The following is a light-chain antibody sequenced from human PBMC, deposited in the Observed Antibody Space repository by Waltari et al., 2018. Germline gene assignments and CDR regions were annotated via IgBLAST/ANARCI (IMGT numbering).Light chain of an antibody. CDR1: SGTIASTY. J-gene: IGLJ3*02. CDR2: EDN. V-gene: IGLV6-57*04. Sequence: NFMLTQPHSVSESPGKTVTISCTRSSGTIASTYVQLYQHRPGSAPTTVIYEDNEKPSGVPDRFSGSIDSSSNSASLTISGLKTEDEADYFCQSYDSSNQGVFGGGTKLTVL. CDR3: QSYDSSNQGV.